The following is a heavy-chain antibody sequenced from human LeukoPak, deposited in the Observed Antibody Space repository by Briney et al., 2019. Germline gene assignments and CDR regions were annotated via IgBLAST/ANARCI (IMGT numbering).Heavy chain of an antibody. V-gene: IGHV3-48*01. CDR2: SDRSSSSSTK. CDR1: GFTVSSYS. CDR3: ARERGYYYDSSGLDY. Sequence: GGSLRLSCAASGFTVSSYSMNWVRQAPGKGLEWVSYSDRSSSSSTKYYADSVKGRFTISRDSAKNSLFLQMNSLRAEDTAVYYCARERGYYYDSSGLDYWGQGTLVTVSS. J-gene: IGHJ4*02. D-gene: IGHD3-22*01.